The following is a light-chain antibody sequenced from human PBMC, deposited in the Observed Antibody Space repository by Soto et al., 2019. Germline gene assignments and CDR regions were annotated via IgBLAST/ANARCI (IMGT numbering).Light chain of an antibody. CDR1: QSVLYSSNNKNY. V-gene: IGKV4-1*01. CDR2: WAS. CDR3: QQYYSSPYT. Sequence: DIVMTQSPDSLAVSLGERATINCKSSQSVLYSSNNKNYLAWYQQKPGQPPNLLISWASTRESGVPDRFSGSGSGTDFPLPISSLQAEDVAVYYCQQYYSSPYTFGQGTKLELK. J-gene: IGKJ2*01.